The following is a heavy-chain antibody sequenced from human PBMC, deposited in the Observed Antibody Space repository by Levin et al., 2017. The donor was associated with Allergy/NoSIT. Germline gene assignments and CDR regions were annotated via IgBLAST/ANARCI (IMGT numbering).Heavy chain of an antibody. CDR1: GFTFSNSA. Sequence: LSLTCAASGFTFSNSAMDWVRQAPGEGLQWVSAIRPTGDRTYYTDSVKGRFTISRDNSRNTVYLQMNNLRAEDTAKYYCAKETGGSGGYTVDYWGRGTLVTVS. D-gene: IGHD6-13*01. CDR2: IRPTGDRT. CDR3: AKETGGSGGYTVDY. V-gene: IGHV3-23*01. J-gene: IGHJ4*02.